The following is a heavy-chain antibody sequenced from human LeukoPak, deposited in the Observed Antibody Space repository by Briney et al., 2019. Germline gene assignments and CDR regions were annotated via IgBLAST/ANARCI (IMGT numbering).Heavy chain of an antibody. CDR2: IYTSGIT. V-gene: IGHV4-4*09. CDR3: ARQAQDGTDNYFDP. CDR1: SGSISGHY. J-gene: IGHJ5*02. Sequence: SETLSLTCTVSSGSISGHYWSWIRQSPGRGLEWIGNIYTSGITKYNPSLNSRVTISIDTSKNRFSLKVTSMTAAYTAIYYCARQAQDGTDNYFDPWGRGILVTVSS. D-gene: IGHD1-14*01.